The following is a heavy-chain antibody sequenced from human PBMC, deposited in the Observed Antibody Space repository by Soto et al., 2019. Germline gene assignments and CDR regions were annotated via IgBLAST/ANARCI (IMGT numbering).Heavy chain of an antibody. D-gene: IGHD3-10*01. CDR2: IYHTGST. J-gene: IGHJ6*02. Sequence: KAXASLSLTFAVCWDSIGSGDHYWSCIRQPPGKGLEWLGYIYHTGSTYYNPSLKRRLTISVDKSKNQFSLRLSSVTAADSAVYFCARNVFRGYRIGNPCRALPYFNSLDVCGRRATVTVSS. CDR1: WDSIGSGDHY. CDR3: ARNVFRGYRIGNPCRALPYFNSLDV. V-gene: IGHV4-30-4*01.